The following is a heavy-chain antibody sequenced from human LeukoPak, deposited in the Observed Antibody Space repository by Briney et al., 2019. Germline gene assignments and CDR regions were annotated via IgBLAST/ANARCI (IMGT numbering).Heavy chain of an antibody. V-gene: IGHV3-30*02. Sequence: GGSLRLSCAASGFTFSSYSMNWVRQAPCKGLEWVAFIRYDGSNKYYADSVKGRFTISRDNSKNTLYLQMNSLRAEDTAVYYCASNLFPWIQLNYWGQGTLVTVSS. CDR1: GFTFSSYS. CDR2: IRYDGSNK. J-gene: IGHJ4*02. CDR3: ASNLFPWIQLNY. D-gene: IGHD5-18*01.